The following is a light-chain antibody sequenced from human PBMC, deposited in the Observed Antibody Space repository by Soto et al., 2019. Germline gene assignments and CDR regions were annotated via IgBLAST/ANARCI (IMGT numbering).Light chain of an antibody. CDR3: QQYDNLPLT. CDR2: DAS. J-gene: IGKJ4*01. V-gene: IGKV3-11*01. CDR1: QSVGSY. Sequence: EIVLTQSPATLALSPGERAALSCRASQSVGSYLAWYQHKPGQAPRLLIYDASNRATGLPARFSGSGSGTDFTLIISSLQPEDIATYYCQQYDNLPLTFGGGTKVDIK.